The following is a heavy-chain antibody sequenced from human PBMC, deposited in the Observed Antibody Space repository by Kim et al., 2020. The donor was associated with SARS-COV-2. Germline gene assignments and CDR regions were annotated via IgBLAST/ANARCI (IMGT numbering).Heavy chain of an antibody. CDR1: GGSISINNYY. CDR3: ARHPLRYCCVGCCSFYLFEP. J-gene: IGHJ5*02. Sequence: SETLSLSCTVSGGSISINNYYWGWLRQPPGKGLEWIGTIYYTGITYYNPSLKSRVTISVDPSMDQFSLKLNSVTTADTAVYYCARHPLRYCCVGCCSFYLFEPWGRETLVTVS. D-gene: IGHD2-15*01. CDR2: IYYTGIT. V-gene: IGHV4-39*01.